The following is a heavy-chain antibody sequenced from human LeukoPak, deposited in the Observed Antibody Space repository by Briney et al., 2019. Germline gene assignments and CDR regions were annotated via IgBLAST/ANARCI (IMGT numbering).Heavy chain of an antibody. J-gene: IGHJ5*02. D-gene: IGHD2-21*02. CDR3: AKDQLANCGGDCYSAP. CDR1: GFTFSTYA. V-gene: IGHV3-23*01. CDR2: ISGSGGST. Sequence: PGGSLRLSCAASGFTFSTYAMSWVRQAPGKGLEWVSAISGSGGSTNYADSVKGRFTISRDNSKNTLYLQMNSLRAEDTAVYYCAKDQLANCGGDCYSAPWGQGTLVTVSS.